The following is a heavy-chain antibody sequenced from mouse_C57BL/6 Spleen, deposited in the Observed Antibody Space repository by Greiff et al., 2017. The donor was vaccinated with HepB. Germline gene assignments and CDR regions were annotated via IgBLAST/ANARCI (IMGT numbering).Heavy chain of an antibody. D-gene: IGHD2-5*01. V-gene: IGHV10-3*01. CDR1: GFTFNTYA. CDR2: IRSKSSNYAT. Sequence: EVMLVESGGGLVQPKGSLKLSCAASGFTFNTYAMHWVRQAPGKGLEWVARIRSKSSNYATYYADSVKDRFTISRDDSQSMLYLQMNNRKTEDTAMYYCVRDAYYSNPAWFAYWGQGTLVTVSA. CDR3: VRDAYYSNPAWFAY. J-gene: IGHJ3*01.